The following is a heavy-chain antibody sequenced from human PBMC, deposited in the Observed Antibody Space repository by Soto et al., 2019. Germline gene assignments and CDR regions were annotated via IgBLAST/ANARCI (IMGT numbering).Heavy chain of an antibody. Sequence: QVQLVQSGAEEKKPGASVKVSCKASGYTFTSYAMHWVRQAPGQRLEWMGWINAGNGNTKYSQKFQGRVTITRDTSASTAYMELSSLRPEDTVVYYCARSIVVVTALDYWGQGTLVTVSS. J-gene: IGHJ4*02. CDR1: GYTFTSYA. V-gene: IGHV1-3*05. CDR3: ARSIVVVTALDY. CDR2: INAGNGNT. D-gene: IGHD2-21*02.